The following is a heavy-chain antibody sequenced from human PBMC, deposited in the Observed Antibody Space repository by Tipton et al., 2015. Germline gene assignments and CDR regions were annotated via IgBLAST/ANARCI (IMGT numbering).Heavy chain of an antibody. CDR2: IDTRGGYA. J-gene: IGHJ6*02. CDR3: ARPKVYSYFYAMDF. D-gene: IGHD2-8*01. CDR1: GYTFTLYH. V-gene: IGHV1-46*01. Sequence: QLVQSGAEVKKPGASVNISCKASGYTFTLYHIHWVRQAPGQGLEWMGLIDTRGGYANYGRKFQGRVTVTRDTSTSTVFMQLNSLTSEDTAVYYCARPKVYSYFYAMDFWGQGTTVTVS.